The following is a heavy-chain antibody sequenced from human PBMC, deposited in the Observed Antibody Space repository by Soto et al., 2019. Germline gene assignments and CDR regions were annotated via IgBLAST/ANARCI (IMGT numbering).Heavy chain of an antibody. CDR3: AKNYDFWSGYCWFDP. Sequence: EVQLLESGGGLVQPRGSLRLSCAASGFTFSSYAMSWVRQAPGKGLEWVSAISGSGGSTYYADSVKGRFTISRDNSKNTLYLQMNSLRAEDTAVYYCAKNYDFWSGYCWFDPWGQGTLVTVSS. J-gene: IGHJ5*02. CDR1: GFTFSSYA. CDR2: ISGSGGST. V-gene: IGHV3-23*01. D-gene: IGHD3-3*01.